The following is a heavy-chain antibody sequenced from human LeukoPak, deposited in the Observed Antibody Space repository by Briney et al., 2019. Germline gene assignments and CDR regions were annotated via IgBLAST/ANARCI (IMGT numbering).Heavy chain of an antibody. D-gene: IGHD3-10*01. V-gene: IGHV1-69*04. Sequence: GASVKVSCKASGGTFSSYAISWVRQAPGQGLEWMGRIIPILGIANYAQKFQGRVTITADKSTSTAYMELSSLRSEDTAVYYCARDSHKYYYGSGSYYNGFHLDYWGQGTLVTVSS. J-gene: IGHJ4*02. CDR3: ARDSHKYYYGSGSYYNGFHLDY. CDR1: GGTFSSYA. CDR2: IIPILGIA.